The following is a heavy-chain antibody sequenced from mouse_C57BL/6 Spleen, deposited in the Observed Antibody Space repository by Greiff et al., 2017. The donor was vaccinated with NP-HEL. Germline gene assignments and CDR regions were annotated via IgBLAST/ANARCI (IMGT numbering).Heavy chain of an antibody. J-gene: IGHJ2*01. CDR3: AREITTVVAGGWDY. D-gene: IGHD1-1*01. CDR2: IYPRSGNT. V-gene: IGHV1-81*01. CDR1: GYTFTSYW. Sequence: QVQLQQPGAELVKPGASVKMSCKASGYTFTSYWITWVKQRTGQGLEWIGEIYPRSGNTYYNEKFKGKATLTADKSSSTAYMELRSLTSEDSAVYFCAREITTVVAGGWDYWGQGTTLTVSS.